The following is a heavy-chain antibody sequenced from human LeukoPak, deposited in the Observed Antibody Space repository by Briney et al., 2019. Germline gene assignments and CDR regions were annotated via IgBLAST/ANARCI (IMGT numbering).Heavy chain of an antibody. CDR3: ARKVDY. V-gene: IGHV4-34*01. Sequence: PSETLSLTCAVYGGSFSGYYWSWIRQPPGKGLEWIGEINHSGSTNYNPSLKSRVTISVDTSKNQFSLKPSSVTAADTAVYYCARKVDYWGQGTLVTVSS. CDR1: GGSFSGYY. CDR2: INHSGST. J-gene: IGHJ4*02.